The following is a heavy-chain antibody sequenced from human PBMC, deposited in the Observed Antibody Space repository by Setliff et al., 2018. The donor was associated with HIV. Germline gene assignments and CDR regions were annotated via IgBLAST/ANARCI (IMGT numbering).Heavy chain of an antibody. CDR3: ARAADYDFWSGYSSGWFDP. D-gene: IGHD3-3*01. J-gene: IGHJ5*02. V-gene: IGHV1-3*01. CDR1: GYTFTNFN. Sequence: GASVKVSCKASGYTFTNFNIHWVRQAPGQRPEWMGWINAALRNTKYSQKFQGRFSITMDTSTNTAYMDLTSLRFEDTAVYYCARAADYDFWSGYSSGWFDPWGQGTLVTVSS. CDR2: INAALRNT.